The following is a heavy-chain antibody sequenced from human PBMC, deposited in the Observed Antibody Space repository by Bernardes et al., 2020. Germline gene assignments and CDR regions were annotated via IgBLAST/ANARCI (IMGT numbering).Heavy chain of an antibody. J-gene: IGHJ4*02. Sequence: GGSLRPSCAASGFSVSSNYMNWFRQAPGRALEWVSVVYGAGSTYYADSVKGRFTISRDSSLNTLYLKMNSLRAEDTAVYYGARSGSDGNYFDYWGQGSLVTVSS. D-gene: IGHD1-26*01. CDR1: GFSVSSNY. V-gene: IGHV3-53*01. CDR3: ARSGSDGNYFDY. CDR2: VYGAGST.